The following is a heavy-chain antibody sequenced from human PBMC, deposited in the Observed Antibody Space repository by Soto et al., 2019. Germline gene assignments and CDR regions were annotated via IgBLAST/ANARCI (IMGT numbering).Heavy chain of an antibody. J-gene: IGHJ6*02. CDR2: ISAYNGNT. CDR3: ARGYSSSWRTSYYYYGMDV. D-gene: IGHD6-13*01. Sequence: QVQLVQSGAGVKKPGASVKVSCKASGYTFTSYGISWVRQAPGQGLEWMGWISAYNGNTNYAQKLQGRVTMTTDTSTSTAYMELRSLRSDDTAVYYCARGYSSSWRTSYYYYGMDVWGQGTTVTVSS. V-gene: IGHV1-18*01. CDR1: GYTFTSYG.